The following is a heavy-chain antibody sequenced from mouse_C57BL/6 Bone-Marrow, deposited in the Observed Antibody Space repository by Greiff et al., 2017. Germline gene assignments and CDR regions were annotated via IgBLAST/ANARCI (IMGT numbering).Heavy chain of an antibody. D-gene: IGHD3-2*02. J-gene: IGHJ2*01. CDR2: IYPGNSDT. CDR1: GYTFTSYW. CDR3: TRGGRQLRLRKYFDY. Sequence: VQLQQSGTVLARPGASVKMSCKTSGYTFTSYWMHWVKQRPGQGLEWIGAIYPGNSDTSYNQKFKGKAKLTAGTSASTAYMELSSLTNEDSAVYDCTRGGRQLRLRKYFDYGGQGTTLTVSS. V-gene: IGHV1-5*01.